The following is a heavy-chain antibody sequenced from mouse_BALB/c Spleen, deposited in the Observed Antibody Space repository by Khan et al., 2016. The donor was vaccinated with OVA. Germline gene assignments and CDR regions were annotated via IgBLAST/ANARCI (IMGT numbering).Heavy chain of an antibody. D-gene: IGHD4-1*01. CDR2: ISYSGST. Sequence: EVQLQESGPGLVKPSQSLSLTCTVTGYSITSDYAWNWIRQFPGNKLEWMGYISYSGSTTYNPSLKSRISITRDTSKDQFFLQLKSVTSEDTATYYCASELGRYSASDYWGQGTSVTVSS. CDR3: ASELGRYSASDY. V-gene: IGHV3-2*02. J-gene: IGHJ4*01. CDR1: GYSITSDYA.